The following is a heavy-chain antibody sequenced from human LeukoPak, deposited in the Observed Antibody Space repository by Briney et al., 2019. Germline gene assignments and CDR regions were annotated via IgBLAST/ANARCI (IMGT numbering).Heavy chain of an antibody. CDR2: INAGSDYI. D-gene: IGHD1-26*01. Sequence: GGSLRLSCAASGFMFTGYSMTWVRQAPGKGLEWISYINAGSDYIYYADSVEGRFTISRDNAKNSVSLQMNSLRAEDTAVYYCARDGGSGSYLDYWGQGTLVTVSS. V-gene: IGHV3-21*05. J-gene: IGHJ4*02. CDR1: GFMFTGYS. CDR3: ARDGGSGSYLDY.